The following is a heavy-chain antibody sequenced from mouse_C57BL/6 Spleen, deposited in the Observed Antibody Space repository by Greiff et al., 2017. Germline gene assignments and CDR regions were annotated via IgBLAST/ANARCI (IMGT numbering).Heavy chain of an antibody. D-gene: IGHD1-1*01. CDR2: ISYDGSN. V-gene: IGHV3-6*01. CDR3: ARVYGSSPWYFDV. Sequence: EVKLQESGPGLVKPSQSLSLTCSVTGYSITSGYYWNWIRQFPGNKLEWMGYISYDGSNNYNPSLKNRISITRDTSKNQFFLKLNSVTTEDTATYYCARVYGSSPWYFDVWGTGTTVTVSS. J-gene: IGHJ1*03. CDR1: GYSITSGYY.